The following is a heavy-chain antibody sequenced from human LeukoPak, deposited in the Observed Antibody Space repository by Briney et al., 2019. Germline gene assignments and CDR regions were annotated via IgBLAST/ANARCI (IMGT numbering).Heavy chain of an antibody. CDR1: GGSISSYY. Sequence: SETLSLTCSVSGGSISSYYWSWIRRPPGKGLEYIGHVHDSGSTNYNPSLKSRVTISIDTSKNQFSLKLSSVAAADTAVYYCARVGSYCMDVWGKGSTVTVSS. CDR2: VHDSGST. D-gene: IGHD1-26*01. J-gene: IGHJ6*03. CDR3: ARVGSYCMDV. V-gene: IGHV4-59*01.